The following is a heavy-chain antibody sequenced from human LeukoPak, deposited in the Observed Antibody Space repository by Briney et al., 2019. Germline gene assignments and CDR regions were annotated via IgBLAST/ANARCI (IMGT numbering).Heavy chain of an antibody. V-gene: IGHV4-34*01. Sequence: PSETLSLTCAVYGGSFSGYYWSWIRQPPGKGLEWIGEINHSGSTNYNPSLKSRVTISVDTSKNQFSLKLSSVTAADTAVYYCARGRFDWLLYILDYWGQGTLVTVSS. CDR1: GGSFSGYY. CDR3: ARGRFDWLLYILDY. J-gene: IGHJ4*02. CDR2: INHSGST. D-gene: IGHD3-9*01.